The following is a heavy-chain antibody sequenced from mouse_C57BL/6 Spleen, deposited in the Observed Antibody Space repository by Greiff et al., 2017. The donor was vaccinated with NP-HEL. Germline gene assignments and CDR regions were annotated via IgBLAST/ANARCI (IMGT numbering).Heavy chain of an antibody. D-gene: IGHD4-1*01. CDR2: FYPGSGSI. V-gene: IGHV1-62-2*01. Sequence: LVESGAELVKPGASVKLSCKASGYTFTEYTIHWVKQRSGQGLEWIGWFYPGSGSIKYNEKFKDKATLTADKSSSTVYMELSRLTSEDSAVYFCARHEGELGLYWYFDVWGTGTTVTVSS. J-gene: IGHJ1*03. CDR1: GYTFTEYT. CDR3: ARHEGELGLYWYFDV.